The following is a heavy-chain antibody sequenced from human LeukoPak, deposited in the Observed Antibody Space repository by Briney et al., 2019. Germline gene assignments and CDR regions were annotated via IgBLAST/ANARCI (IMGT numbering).Heavy chain of an antibody. Sequence: SETLSLTCTVSGGSISSYFWSWLRQPPGKRLEWIGYISYSGNTDYNPSLKSRVTLSVDTSKNRLSLKLSSVTAADTAVYYCARKSSRGGFNGYDYWYFDLWGRGTLVTVSS. CDR3: ARKSSRGGFNGYDYWYFDL. CDR1: GGSISSYF. J-gene: IGHJ2*01. D-gene: IGHD5-12*01. V-gene: IGHV4-59*08. CDR2: ISYSGNT.